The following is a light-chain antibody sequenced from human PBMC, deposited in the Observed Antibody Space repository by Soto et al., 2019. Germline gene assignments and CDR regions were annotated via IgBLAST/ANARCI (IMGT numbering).Light chain of an antibody. CDR2: AAS. Sequence: DIQMTQSPSSLSASVGDRVTITCRASQSISSYLNWYQQKPGKAPKLLIYAASSLQSGVPSRFSGAGSGTDFTLTIANLHPEDFATYFCQQYQTYSTFGQGTRLEIK. V-gene: IGKV1-39*01. J-gene: IGKJ5*01. CDR3: QQYQTYST. CDR1: QSISSY.